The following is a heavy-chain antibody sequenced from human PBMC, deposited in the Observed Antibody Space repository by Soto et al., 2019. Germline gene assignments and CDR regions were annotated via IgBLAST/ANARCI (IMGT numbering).Heavy chain of an antibody. J-gene: IGHJ3*02. CDR3: ARESQGGVVHCSGGYCYGDGAAFDI. Sequence: NPSETLSLTCTVSGGSISSGGYYWSWIRQHPGKGLEWIGYIYYSGSTYYNPSLKSRVTISVDTSKNQFSLRLSSLTAADTAVYYCARESQGGVVHCSGGYCYGDGAAFDIWGQGTMVTVSS. CDR2: IYYSGST. D-gene: IGHD2-15*01. V-gene: IGHV4-31*03. CDR1: GGSISSGGYY.